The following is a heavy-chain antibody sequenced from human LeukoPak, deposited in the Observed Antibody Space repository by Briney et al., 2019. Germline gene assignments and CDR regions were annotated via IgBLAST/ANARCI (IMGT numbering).Heavy chain of an antibody. Sequence: GGSLRLSCAASGFTFSSYSMNWVRQAPGKWLEWVSSISSSSSYIYYADSVKGRFTISRDNAKNSLYLQMNSLRAEDTAVYYCARDMSTRYYDFWSGNKNYFDYWGQGTLVTVSS. V-gene: IGHV3-21*01. CDR2: ISSSSSYI. CDR3: ARDMSTRYYDFWSGNKNYFDY. D-gene: IGHD3-3*01. J-gene: IGHJ4*02. CDR1: GFTFSSYS.